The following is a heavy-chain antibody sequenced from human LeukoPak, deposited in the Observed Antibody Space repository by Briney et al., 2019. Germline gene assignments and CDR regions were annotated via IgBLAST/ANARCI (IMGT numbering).Heavy chain of an antibody. D-gene: IGHD3-10*01. J-gene: IGHJ4*02. CDR2: INPNSGGT. Sequence: GASVKVSCKASGYTFTGYYMHWVRQAPGQGLEWMGWINPNSGGTNYAQKFQGRVTMTRDTSISTAYMELSRLRSDDTAVYYCARRVYVGVRGVSAYYFDYWGQGTLVTVSS. V-gene: IGHV1-2*02. CDR3: ARRVYVGVRGVSAYYFDY. CDR1: GYTFTGYY.